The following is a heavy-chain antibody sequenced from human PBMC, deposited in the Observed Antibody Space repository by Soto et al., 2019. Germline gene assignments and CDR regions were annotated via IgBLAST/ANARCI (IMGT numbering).Heavy chain of an antibody. CDR3: AGDPDSHYNDSHASSYP. CDR1: GGTFSTYT. CDR2: ISPIIGII. Sequence: QVQLVQSGAEVKKPGSSVKVSCKASGGTFSTYTITWVRQAPGQGLEWMGRISPIIGIINYAQKFQGSDTITADKFTGTAYMELTRLRSDDTAVYYCAGDPDSHYNDSHASSYPWGQGTLVTVSS. J-gene: IGHJ5*02. D-gene: IGHD3-22*01. V-gene: IGHV1-69*08.